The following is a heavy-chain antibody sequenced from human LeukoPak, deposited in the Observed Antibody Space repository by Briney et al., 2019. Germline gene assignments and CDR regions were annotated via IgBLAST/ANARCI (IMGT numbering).Heavy chain of an antibody. Sequence: GGSLRLSCAASGFTFDDYAMHWVRQAPGKGLEWVSLISWDGGSTYYADSVKGRFTISRDNSKNSLYLQMNSLRAEDTALYYCARVGGELLHFDYWGQGTLVTVSS. J-gene: IGHJ4*02. V-gene: IGHV3-43D*03. D-gene: IGHD1-26*01. CDR1: GFTFDDYA. CDR3: ARVGGELLHFDY. CDR2: ISWDGGST.